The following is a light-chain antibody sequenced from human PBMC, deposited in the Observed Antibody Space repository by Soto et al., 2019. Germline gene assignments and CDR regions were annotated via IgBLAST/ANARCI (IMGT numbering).Light chain of an antibody. Sequence: EIVLTQSPGTLSLSPGERATLSCRASQSVRSNSLAWFQQKPGQAPRLLIYGASNRATGIPDRFSGSGSGTDFALTIGRLEPEDFAVYYCQQYSSSPITFGQGARLEIK. CDR1: QSVRSNS. J-gene: IGKJ5*01. CDR3: QQYSSSPIT. V-gene: IGKV3-20*01. CDR2: GAS.